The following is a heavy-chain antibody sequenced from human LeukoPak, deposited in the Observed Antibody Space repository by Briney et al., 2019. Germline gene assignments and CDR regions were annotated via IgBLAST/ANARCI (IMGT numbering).Heavy chain of an antibody. CDR1: GFTVSSNY. CDR2: IYSGGST. V-gene: IGHV3-66*02. J-gene: IGHJ4*02. CDR3: ARRESGSYSYDY. Sequence: GGSLRLYCAASGFTVSSNYMSWVRQAPGKGLEWVSVIYSGGSTYYADSVKGRFTISRDNSKNTLYLQMNSLRAEDTAVYYCARRESGSYSYDYWGQGTLVTVSS. D-gene: IGHD1-26*01.